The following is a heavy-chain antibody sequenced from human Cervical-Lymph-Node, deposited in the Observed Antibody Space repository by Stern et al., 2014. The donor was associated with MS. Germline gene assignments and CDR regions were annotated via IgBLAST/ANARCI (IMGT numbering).Heavy chain of an antibody. CDR2: IFYGGIP. V-gene: IGHV4-39*01. CDR1: GGSISSGSYY. J-gene: IGHJ5*02. Sequence: QVQLQESGPGLVKPSETLSLTCAVSGGSISSGSYYWGWIRQPPGTGLEWIGSIFYGGIPYTNPSLKSRFIIPEATSKNQFPRKLTSVTAADTAVYYCARQWLVWYGGSWKGANFDPWGQGTLVTVSS. CDR3: ARQWLVWYGGSWKGANFDP. D-gene: IGHD1-26*01.